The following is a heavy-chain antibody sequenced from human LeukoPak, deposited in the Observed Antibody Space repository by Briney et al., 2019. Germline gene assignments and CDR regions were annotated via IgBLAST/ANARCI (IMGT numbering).Heavy chain of an antibody. CDR3: ARPRFTSDLHPLGFDP. V-gene: IGHV4-59*01. CDR1: GGSISSYY. Sequence: SETLSLTCTVSGGSISSYYWSWIRQPPGKGLEWIGYIYYSGSTNYNPSLKSRVTISVDTSKNRFSLKLSSVTAADTAVYYCARPRFTSDLHPLGFDPWGQGTLVTVSS. D-gene: IGHD2-21*02. CDR2: IYYSGST. J-gene: IGHJ5*02.